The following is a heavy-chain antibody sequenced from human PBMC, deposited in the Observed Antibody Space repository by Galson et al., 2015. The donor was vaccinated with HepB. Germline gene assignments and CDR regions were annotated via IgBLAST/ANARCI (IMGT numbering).Heavy chain of an antibody. V-gene: IGHV4-59*01. Sequence: ETLSLTCTVSGGSISSYYWSWIRQPPGKGLEWIGYIYYSGSTNYNPSLKSRVTISVDTSKNQFSLKLSSVTAADTAVYYCARLQGLWFGEPREDNWFDPWGQGTLVTVSS. CDR2: IYYSGST. D-gene: IGHD3-10*01. CDR1: GGSISSYY. CDR3: ARLQGLWFGEPREDNWFDP. J-gene: IGHJ5*02.